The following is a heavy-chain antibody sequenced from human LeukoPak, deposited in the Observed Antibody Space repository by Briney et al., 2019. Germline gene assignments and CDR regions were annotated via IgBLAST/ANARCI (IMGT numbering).Heavy chain of an antibody. V-gene: IGHV1-69*04. CDR3: ARGDVDTAMVTFDY. J-gene: IGHJ4*02. CDR2: IIPILGIA. Sequence: GASVKVSCKASGGTFSSYAISWVRQAPGQGLEWMGRIIPILGIANYAQKFQGRVTITADKSTSTAYMELSSLRSEDTAVYYCARGDVDTAMVTFDYWGQGTLVTVSS. CDR1: GGTFSSYA. D-gene: IGHD5-18*01.